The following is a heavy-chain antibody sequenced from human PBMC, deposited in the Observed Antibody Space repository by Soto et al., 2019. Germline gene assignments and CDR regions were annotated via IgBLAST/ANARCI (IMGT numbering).Heavy chain of an antibody. D-gene: IGHD2-2*01. CDR2: IYYSGST. Sequence: SETLSLTCSVSGGSISSYYWSWIRQPPGKGLEWIGYIYYSGSTNYNPSLKSRVTISVDTSKNQFSLKLSSVTAADTAVYYCARVGSADQDFDYWGQGTLVTV. CDR1: GGSISSYY. J-gene: IGHJ4*02. CDR3: ARVGSADQDFDY. V-gene: IGHV4-59*01.